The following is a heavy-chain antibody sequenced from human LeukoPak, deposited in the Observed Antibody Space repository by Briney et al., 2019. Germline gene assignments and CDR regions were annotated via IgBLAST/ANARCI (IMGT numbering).Heavy chain of an antibody. CDR2: INHSGST. D-gene: IGHD2-2*01. Sequence: SETLSLTCAVYGGSFSGYYWSWIRQPPGKGLEWIGEINHSGSTNYNPSLKSRVTISVDTSKNQFSLKLSSVTAADTAVYYCARGGGDIVVVPAANKEASWFDPWGQGTLVTVSS. V-gene: IGHV4-34*01. CDR1: GGSFSGYY. CDR3: ARGGGDIVVVPAANKEASWFDP. J-gene: IGHJ5*02.